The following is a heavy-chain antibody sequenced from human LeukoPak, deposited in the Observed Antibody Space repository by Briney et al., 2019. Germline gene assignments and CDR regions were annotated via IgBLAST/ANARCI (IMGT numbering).Heavy chain of an antibody. D-gene: IGHD3-16*01. CDR1: GFTFSNYN. V-gene: IGHV3-48*01. J-gene: IGHJ6*03. CDR3: AKEDYAFNYYMDV. Sequence: GGSLRLSCVASGFTFSNYNMNWVRQAPGKGLEWVSYYANSVKGRFTISRDNAKNSLYLQTNSLRAEGTAVYYCAKEDYAFNYYMDVWGKGTTVTVSS.